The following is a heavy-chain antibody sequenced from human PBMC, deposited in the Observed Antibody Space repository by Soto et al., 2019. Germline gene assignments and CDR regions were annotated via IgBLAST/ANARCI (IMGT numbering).Heavy chain of an antibody. J-gene: IGHJ6*02. CDR3: VRLGIGNLHGLVDV. Sequence: QVQLQQSGPGLVKPSETLSLTCSVSSGPSSSHNWGWIRQPPGRGLEWIGYVYGTGGTSYNPSLKSRFTISADTSTNHISLTLTSVTAADTAVYYRVRLGIGNLHGLVDVWGQGTTVRVSS. CDR1: SGPSSSHN. D-gene: IGHD7-27*01. V-gene: IGHV4-59*08. CDR2: VYGTGGT.